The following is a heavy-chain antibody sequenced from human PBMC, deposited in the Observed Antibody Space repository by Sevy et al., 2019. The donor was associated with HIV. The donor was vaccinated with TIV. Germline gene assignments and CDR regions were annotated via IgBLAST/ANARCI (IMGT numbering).Heavy chain of an antibody. V-gene: IGHV3-7*01. CDR3: ARDSIVVVPAAQTYYYYGMDV. D-gene: IGHD2-2*01. CDR2: IKQDGSEK. CDR1: GFTFSSYW. J-gene: IGHJ6*02. Sequence: GGSLRLSCAASGFTFSSYWMSWVRQAPGKGLEWVANIKQDGSEKYYVDSVKGRFTISRDNAKNSRYLQMNSLRAEDTAVYYCARDSIVVVPAAQTYYYYGMDVWGQGTTVTVSS.